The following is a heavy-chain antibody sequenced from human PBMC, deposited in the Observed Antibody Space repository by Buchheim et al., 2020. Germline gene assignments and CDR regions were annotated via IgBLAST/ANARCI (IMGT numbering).Heavy chain of an antibody. V-gene: IGHV3-30*18. Sequence: QVQLVESGGSVVQPGRSLRLSCAASGFTFSSYGMHWVRQAPGKGLEWVAVISYDGSNKYYADSVKGRFTISRDNSKNTLYLQMNSLRAEDTAVYYCAKGGAAAAAPHINWFDPWGQGTL. CDR1: GFTFSSYG. CDR2: ISYDGSNK. J-gene: IGHJ5*02. D-gene: IGHD6-13*01. CDR3: AKGGAAAAAPHINWFDP.